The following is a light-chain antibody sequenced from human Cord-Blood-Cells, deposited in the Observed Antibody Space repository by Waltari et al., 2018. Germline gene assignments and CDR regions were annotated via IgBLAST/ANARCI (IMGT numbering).Light chain of an antibody. V-gene: IGKV1-9*01. Sequence: IQLTHSPSSLSASVGDRVTLTCRASQGISSYLAWYQQKPGKAPKLLIYAASTLQSGVPSRFSGSGSGTDFTLTISSLQPEDFATYYCQQLNSYQVTFGPGTKVDIK. CDR2: AAS. CDR1: QGISSY. CDR3: QQLNSYQVT. J-gene: IGKJ3*01.